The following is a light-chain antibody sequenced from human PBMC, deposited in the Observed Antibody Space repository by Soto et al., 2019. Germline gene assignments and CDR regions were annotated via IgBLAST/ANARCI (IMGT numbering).Light chain of an antibody. V-gene: IGLV2-11*01. CDR3: SSYAGSYTWV. CDR2: DVS. J-gene: IGLJ2*01. CDR1: SNDVGGYNF. Sequence: QSALTQPRSVSGSPGQSVTISCTGPSNDVGGYNFVSWYQQHPGKVPKLFIYDVSRRPSGVPDRFSGSKSGNTAALTISGLQAEDEADYYCSSYAGSYTWVFGGGTQLHVL.